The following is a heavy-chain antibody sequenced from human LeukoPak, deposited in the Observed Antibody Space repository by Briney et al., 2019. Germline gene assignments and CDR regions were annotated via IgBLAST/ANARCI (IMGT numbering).Heavy chain of an antibody. CDR3: ARTNCGGDCYTLYYFDY. CDR1: GGSISSYY. Sequence: SETLSLTCTVSGGSISSYYWSWIRQPPGKGLEWIGCIYYSGSTNYNPSLKSRVTISVDTSKNQFSLKLSSVTAADTAVYYCARTNCGGDCYTLYYFDYWGQGTLVTVSS. CDR2: IYYSGST. V-gene: IGHV4-59*12. D-gene: IGHD2-21*02. J-gene: IGHJ4*02.